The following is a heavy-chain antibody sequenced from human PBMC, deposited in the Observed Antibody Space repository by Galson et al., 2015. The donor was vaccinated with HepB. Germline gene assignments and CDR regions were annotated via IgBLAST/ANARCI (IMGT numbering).Heavy chain of an antibody. CDR2: IWYDGSNK. V-gene: IGHV3-33*08. CDR1: GFTFSSYG. D-gene: IGHD6-13*01. Sequence: SLRLSCAASGFTFSSYGMHWVRQAPGKGLEWVAVIWYDGSNKYYADSVKGRFTITRDNSKNTLYLQMNSLRAEDTAVYYCARADSSSWLHAFDIWGQGTMVTVSS. J-gene: IGHJ3*02. CDR3: ARADSSSWLHAFDI.